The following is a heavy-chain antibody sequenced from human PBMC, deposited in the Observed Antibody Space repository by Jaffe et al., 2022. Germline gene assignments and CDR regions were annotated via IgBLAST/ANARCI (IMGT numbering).Heavy chain of an antibody. CDR2: ISYDGSNK. V-gene: IGHV3-30*18. D-gene: IGHD1-1*01. CDR1: GFTFSSYG. Sequence: QVQLVESGGGVVQPGRSLRLSCAASGFTFSSYGMHWVRQAPGKGLEWVAVISYDGSNKYYADSVKGRFTISRDNSKNTLYLQMNSLRAEDTAVYYCAKDRHRLGTYSNWFDPWGQGTLVTVSS. J-gene: IGHJ5*02. CDR3: AKDRHRLGTYSNWFDP.